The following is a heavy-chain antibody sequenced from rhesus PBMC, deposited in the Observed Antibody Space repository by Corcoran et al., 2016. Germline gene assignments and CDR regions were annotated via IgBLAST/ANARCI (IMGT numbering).Heavy chain of an antibody. Sequence: QLQLQESGPGLVKPSETLSVTCAVSGGSISSSYWSWIRQAPGKGLEWIGYIYGSGSSTNYTPSLKRRVTRSGDTSKNQVSRKLSSVTAADTAVYYCVRVGSSYRFDYWGQGVLVTVSS. V-gene: IGHV4-169*01. CDR1: GGSISSSY. D-gene: IGHD6-43*01. CDR2: IYGSGSST. CDR3: VRVGSSYRFDY. J-gene: IGHJ4*01.